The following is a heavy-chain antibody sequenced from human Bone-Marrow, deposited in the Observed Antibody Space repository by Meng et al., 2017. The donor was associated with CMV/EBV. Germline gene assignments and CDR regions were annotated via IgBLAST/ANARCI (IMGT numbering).Heavy chain of an antibody. V-gene: IGHV3-53*01. CDR1: GFTFSSYV. J-gene: IGHJ4*02. CDR2: IYSSGNT. D-gene: IGHD5/OR15-5a*01. CDR3: ARGSVYFDS. Sequence: GESLKISCAASGFTFSSYVMSWVRQAPGKGLEWVSVIYSSGNTYYAESVKGRFTISRDNSKNTLYLQMDSLRGEDTAIYYCARGSVYFDSWGQGTLVTVSS.